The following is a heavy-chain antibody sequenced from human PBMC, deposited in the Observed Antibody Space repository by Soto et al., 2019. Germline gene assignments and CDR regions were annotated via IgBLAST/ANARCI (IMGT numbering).Heavy chain of an antibody. CDR2: ISGSGGST. D-gene: IGHD6-19*01. CDR1: GFTFTSYA. CDR3: AKPSAGSGWYDY. Sequence: GESLKFSCAASGFTFTSYAMSWVRQAPGKGLEWVSAISGSGGSTYYADSVKGRFTISRDNSKNTLYLQMNSLRAEDTAVYYCAKPSAGSGWYDYWGQGTLVTVSS. V-gene: IGHV3-23*01. J-gene: IGHJ4*02.